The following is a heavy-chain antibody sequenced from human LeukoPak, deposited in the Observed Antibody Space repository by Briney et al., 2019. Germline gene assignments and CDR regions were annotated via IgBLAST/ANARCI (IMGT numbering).Heavy chain of an antibody. Sequence: GRSLRLSCAASGFTFSSYGMHWVRQAPGKGLEWVAVIYSGGSTYYADSVKGRFTISRDNSKNTLYLQMNSLRAEDTAVYYCARVRYQLLYSYFDYWGQGTLVTVSS. CDR1: GFTFSSYG. J-gene: IGHJ4*02. V-gene: IGHV3-53*01. CDR3: ARVRYQLLYSYFDY. D-gene: IGHD2-2*02. CDR2: IYSGGST.